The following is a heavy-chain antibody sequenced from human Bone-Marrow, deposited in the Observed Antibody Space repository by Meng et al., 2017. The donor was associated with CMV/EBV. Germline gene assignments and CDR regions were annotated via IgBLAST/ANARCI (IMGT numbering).Heavy chain of an antibody. CDR3: ARDSYYDSSGYYDAYDI. J-gene: IGHJ3*02. Sequence: GESLKISFAASGFTFSRYWMHWVRQAPGKGLVWVSRINGDGTSYADYVKGRFTISRDDAKNTLYLQMNSLRAEDTAMYYCARDSYYDSSGYYDAYDIWGQGTMVTVSS. V-gene: IGHV3-74*01. CDR1: GFTFSRYW. D-gene: IGHD3-22*01. CDR2: INGDGT.